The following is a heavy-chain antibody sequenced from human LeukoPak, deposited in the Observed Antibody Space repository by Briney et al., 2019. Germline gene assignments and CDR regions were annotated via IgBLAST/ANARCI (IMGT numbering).Heavy chain of an antibody. CDR2: IYYTGST. Sequence: PSETLSLTCTVSGGSMSRYYWSWIRQPPGRGLEWIGYIYYTGSTNYNPSLKSRVTISVDTFKNQFSLNLSSVTAADTAVYYRARHQWPPSFDYWGQGTLVTVSS. CDR3: ARHQWPPSFDY. CDR1: GGSMSRYY. V-gene: IGHV4-59*01. D-gene: IGHD6-19*01. J-gene: IGHJ4*02.